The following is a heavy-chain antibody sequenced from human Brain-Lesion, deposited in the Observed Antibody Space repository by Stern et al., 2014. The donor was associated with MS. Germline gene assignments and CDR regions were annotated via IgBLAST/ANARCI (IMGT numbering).Heavy chain of an antibody. CDR1: GITFSQSA. D-gene: IGHD5-18*01. V-gene: IGHV1-58*03. CDR3: ASERYTYYDDQRPPGGFGP. CDR2: GRGLNGDT. J-gene: IGHJ5*02. Sequence: QLVQSGPEVKKPGTSVKVSCKASGITFSQSAVQWLRQARGQRLEWIGGGRGLNGDTNYAQSFQERVTITRDMSTSTVYMELRSLRSEDTAVYYCASERYTYYDDQRPPGGFGPWGQGTLVTVSS.